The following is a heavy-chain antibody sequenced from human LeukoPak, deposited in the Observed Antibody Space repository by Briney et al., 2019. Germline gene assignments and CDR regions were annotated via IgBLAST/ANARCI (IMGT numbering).Heavy chain of an antibody. CDR3: ARVLYYYGSGSYPDDYYYGMDV. CDR2: IYTSGST. CDR1: GGSISSYY. V-gene: IGHV4-4*07. D-gene: IGHD3-10*01. J-gene: IGHJ6*02. Sequence: PSETLSLTCTVSGGSISSYYWSWIRQPAGKGLEWIGRIYTSGSTNYNPSLKSRVTMSVDTSKNQFSLKLSSVTAADTAVYYCARVLYYYGSGSYPDDYYYGMDVWGQGTTVTVSS.